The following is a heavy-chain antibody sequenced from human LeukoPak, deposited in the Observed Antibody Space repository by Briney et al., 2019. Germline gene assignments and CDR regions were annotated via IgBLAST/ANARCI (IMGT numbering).Heavy chain of an antibody. CDR1: GYTFTSNY. D-gene: IGHD3-10*01. Sequence: PVASVKVSCKPSGYTFTSNYLHWVRQAPGQGLEWMGWINANSGGTKYAQKFQGRVTMTRDTSISTAYMEVSRLTSDDTAVYYCARVGSPWALYYHMDVWGKGTTVIVSS. CDR3: ARVGSPWALYYHMDV. J-gene: IGHJ6*03. V-gene: IGHV1-2*02. CDR2: INANSGGT.